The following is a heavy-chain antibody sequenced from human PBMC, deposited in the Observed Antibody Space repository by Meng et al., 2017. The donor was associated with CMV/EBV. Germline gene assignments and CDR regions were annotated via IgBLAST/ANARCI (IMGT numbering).Heavy chain of an antibody. CDR2: INHSGST. Sequence: GSLRLSCAVYGGSFSGYYWSWIRQLPGKGLEWTGEINHSGSTNYNPSLKSRVTISVDTSKNQFSLKLSSVTAADTAVYYCARGREYYGSGRGYYYNYYGMDVWGQGTTVTVSS. D-gene: IGHD3-10*01. CDR3: ARGREYYGSGRGYYYNYYGMDV. V-gene: IGHV4-34*01. CDR1: GGSFSGYY. J-gene: IGHJ6*02.